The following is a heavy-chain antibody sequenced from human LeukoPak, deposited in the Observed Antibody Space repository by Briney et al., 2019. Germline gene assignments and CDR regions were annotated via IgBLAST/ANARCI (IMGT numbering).Heavy chain of an antibody. Sequence: SETLSLTCTVSGGSVSSGDYYWSWTRQPPGKGLEWIAYIYYSGSPNYNPSLKSRVTISVDTSKNQFSLKLTSVTAADTAVYYCARQGCSGGTCSNYFDHWGQGTLVTVSS. J-gene: IGHJ4*02. CDR3: ARQGCSGGTCSNYFDH. CDR2: IYYSGSP. D-gene: IGHD2-15*01. V-gene: IGHV4-61*08. CDR1: GGSVSSGDYY.